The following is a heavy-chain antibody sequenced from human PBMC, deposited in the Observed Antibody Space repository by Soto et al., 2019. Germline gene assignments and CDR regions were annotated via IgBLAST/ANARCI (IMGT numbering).Heavy chain of an antibody. Sequence: PGGSRRLSCAASGFTFSSYSMHWVRQAPGEGLEWVSSIGTRSDIYYADSVKGRFTISRDNAKNSLSLQMNSMTAEDTAVYYCAREETAWPLAYGLDVWGQGTTVTVSS. CDR3: AREETAWPLAYGLDV. D-gene: IGHD2-21*02. CDR1: GFTFSSYS. V-gene: IGHV3-21*01. CDR2: IGTRSDI. J-gene: IGHJ6*02.